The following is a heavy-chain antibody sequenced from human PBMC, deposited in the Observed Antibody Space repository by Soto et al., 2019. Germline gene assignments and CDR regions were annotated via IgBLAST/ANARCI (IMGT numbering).Heavy chain of an antibody. CDR2: IYYSGST. Sequence: SETLSLTCTVSGGSISSGGYYWSWIRQHPGKGLEWIGYIYYSGSTYYNPSLKSRVTISVDTSKNQFSLKLSSVTAADTAVYYCARAWSVRYGMDVWGQGTTVTVSS. CDR3: ARAWSVRYGMDV. J-gene: IGHJ6*02. CDR1: GGSISSGGYY. D-gene: IGHD3-10*01. V-gene: IGHV4-31*03.